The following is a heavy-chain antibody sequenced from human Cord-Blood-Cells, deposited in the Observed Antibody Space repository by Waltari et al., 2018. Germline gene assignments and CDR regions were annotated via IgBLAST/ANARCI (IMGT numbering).Heavy chain of an antibody. CDR2: INAGNGNT. CDR1: GYTFTSYA. J-gene: IGHJ6*01. Sequence: QVQLVQSGAAVKQPGASVKVSCKASGYTFTSYAMHWVRQAPGQRHEWMGWINAGNGNTKYSQKFQGRVTITRDTSASTAYMELSSLRSEDTAVYYCARSKGDIVGVPAAIYYYYYGM. V-gene: IGHV1-3*01. D-gene: IGHD2-2*01. CDR3: ARSKGDIVGVPAAIYYYYYGM.